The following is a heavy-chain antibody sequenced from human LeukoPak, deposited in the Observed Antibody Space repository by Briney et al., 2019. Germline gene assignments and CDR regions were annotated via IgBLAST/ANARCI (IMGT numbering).Heavy chain of an antibody. J-gene: IGHJ4*02. CDR2: IYSSGNT. CDR3: ARAHDRGYYYGFDY. CDR1: GFTVSSNH. V-gene: IGHV3-66*01. D-gene: IGHD3-22*01. Sequence: GGSLRLSCAASGFTVSSNHMSWVRQAPGQGLEWVSVIYSSGNTYYADSVQGRFTMSRDNPENTLYLQMNSLRAEDTALYYCARAHDRGYYYGFDYWGQGTLVTVSS.